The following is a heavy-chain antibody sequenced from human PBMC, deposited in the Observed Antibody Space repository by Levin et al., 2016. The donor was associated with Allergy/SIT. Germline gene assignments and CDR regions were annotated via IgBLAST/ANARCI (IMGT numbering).Heavy chain of an antibody. J-gene: IGHJ4*02. D-gene: IGHD5-18*01. CDR3: AKDLDAMAPSGY. V-gene: IGHV3-30*18. CDR2: ISYDGSNK. Sequence: WIRQPPGKGLEWVAVISYDGSNKYYADSVKGRFTISRDNSKNTLYLQMNSLRAEDTAVYYCAKDLDAMAPSGYWGQGTLVTVSS.